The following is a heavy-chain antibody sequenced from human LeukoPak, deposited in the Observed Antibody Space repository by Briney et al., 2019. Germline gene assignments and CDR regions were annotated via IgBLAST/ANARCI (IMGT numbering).Heavy chain of an antibody. CDR2: IKQDGSEK. CDR1: GFTFSSYW. CDR3: AGDGSGYCSSTSCYTFFDY. D-gene: IGHD2-2*02. Sequence: GGSLRLSCAASGFTFSSYWMSWVRQAPGKGLEWVANIKQDGSEKYYVDSVKGRFTISRDNAKNSLYLQMNSLRAEDTAVYYCAGDGSGYCSSTSCYTFFDYWGQGTLVTVSS. J-gene: IGHJ4*02. V-gene: IGHV3-7*01.